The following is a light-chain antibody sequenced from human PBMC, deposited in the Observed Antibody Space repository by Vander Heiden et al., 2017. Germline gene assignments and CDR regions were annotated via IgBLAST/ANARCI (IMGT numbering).Light chain of an antibody. V-gene: IGLV3-25*03. CDR2: KDS. J-gene: IGLJ2*01. CDR3: QSADSSGTYVV. Sequence: YELTQPPSVAVSPGQTARITCSGDALPKQYAYWYQQKPGQAPVLVIYKDSERPSGIPERFSGSSSGTTVTLTISGVQAEDEADYYCQSADSSGTYVVFGGGTKLTVL. CDR1: ALPKQY.